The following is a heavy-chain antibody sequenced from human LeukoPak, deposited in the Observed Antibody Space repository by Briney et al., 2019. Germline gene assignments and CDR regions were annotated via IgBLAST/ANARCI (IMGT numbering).Heavy chain of an antibody. J-gene: IGHJ4*02. CDR1: GGTFTIYA. CDR2: IIPIFGTA. Sequence: GASVTVSFTASGGTFTIYAISWVRQAPGQGLEWMGVIIPIFGTANYSQKFQGRVTITTDESTSTAYMELSSLRSEDTVVDYCAASDEGYVCGSLYWGQGTLVTVSS. CDR3: AASDEGYVCGSLY. V-gene: IGHV1-69*05. D-gene: IGHD3-16*01.